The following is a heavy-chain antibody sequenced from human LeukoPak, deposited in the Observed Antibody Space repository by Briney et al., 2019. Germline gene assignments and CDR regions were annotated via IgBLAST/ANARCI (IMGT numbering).Heavy chain of an antibody. CDR2: IYHSGST. D-gene: IGHD3-10*01. Sequence: SETLSLTCAVSGYSISSGYYWGWIRQAPGKGLEWIGSIYHSGSTYYNPSLKSRVTISVDTSKNQFSLKLSSVTAADTAVYYCARLAIGVRGEDFDYWGQGTLVTVSS. J-gene: IGHJ4*02. CDR1: GYSISSGYY. V-gene: IGHV4-38-2*01. CDR3: ARLAIGVRGEDFDY.